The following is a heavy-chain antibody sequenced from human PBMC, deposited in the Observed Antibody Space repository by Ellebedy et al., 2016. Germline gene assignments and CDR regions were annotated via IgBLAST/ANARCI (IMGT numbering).Heavy chain of an antibody. J-gene: IGHJ4*02. V-gene: IGHV2-5*01. Sequence: SGPTLVKPTQTLTLTCTFSGFSLSTGAVVVGWVRQPPGKAPEWLAFIYGNDDKRYSPSLKSRLTITKDTSRNQVVLTLTNMDPVDTATYFCVHRTTVTSVDFWGQGTLVTVSS. CDR1: GFSLSTGAVV. D-gene: IGHD4-17*01. CDR3: VHRTTVTSVDF. CDR2: IYGNDDK.